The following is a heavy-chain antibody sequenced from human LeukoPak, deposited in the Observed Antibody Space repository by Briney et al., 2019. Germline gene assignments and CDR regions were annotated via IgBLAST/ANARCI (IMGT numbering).Heavy chain of an antibody. CDR1: GFTFSSYW. Sequence: SGGSLRLSCAASGFTFSSYWMSWVRQAPGKGLEWVANIKQDGSEKDYVDSVKGRFTISRDNAKNSLYLQMNSLRAEDTAVYYCARLAYCGGDCYSGFDYWGQGTLVTVSS. J-gene: IGHJ4*02. D-gene: IGHD2-21*02. V-gene: IGHV3-7*01. CDR3: ARLAYCGGDCYSGFDY. CDR2: IKQDGSEK.